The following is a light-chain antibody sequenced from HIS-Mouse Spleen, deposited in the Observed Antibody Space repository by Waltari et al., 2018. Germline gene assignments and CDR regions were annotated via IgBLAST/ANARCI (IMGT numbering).Light chain of an antibody. J-gene: IGLJ2*01. CDR2: GKN. CDR3: HSRDSSGNRVV. V-gene: IGLV3-19*01. Sequence: SSELTQDPAVSVALGQTVRSSCQGDSLRSYYGSGYQQKTGQAPVLVIYGKNNRPSGIPDRFSGSLSCHTASLTISFAQADSHPYSSSHSRDSSGNRVVFGGGTKLTVL. CDR1: SLRSYY.